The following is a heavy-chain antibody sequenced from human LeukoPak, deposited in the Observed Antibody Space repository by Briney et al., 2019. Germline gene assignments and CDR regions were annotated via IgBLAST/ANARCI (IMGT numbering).Heavy chain of an antibody. CDR3: ARDPPSSWHLYYYYGMDV. J-gene: IGHJ6*02. CDR2: ITSSSNYI. V-gene: IGHV3-21*01. D-gene: IGHD6-13*01. Sequence: GGSLRLSCAASGFTFTSHSMNWVRQAPGKGLEWVSSITSSSNYIHYADSVKGRFTISRDNAKNSLYLQMNSLRAEDTAVYYCARDPPSSWHLYYYYGMDVWGQGTTVTVSS. CDR1: GFTFTSHS.